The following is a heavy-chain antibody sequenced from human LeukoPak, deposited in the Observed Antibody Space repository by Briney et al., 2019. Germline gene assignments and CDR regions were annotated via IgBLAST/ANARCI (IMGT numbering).Heavy chain of an antibody. J-gene: IGHJ4*02. Sequence: GSSVKVSCKASGGTFSSYAISWVRQAPGQGLEWMGGIIPIFGTANYAQKFQGRVTVTTDESTSTAYMELSSLRSEDTAVYYCARVTRYYGSGSPYYFDYWGQGTLVTVSS. D-gene: IGHD3-10*01. CDR3: ARVTRYYGSGSPYYFDY. V-gene: IGHV1-69*05. CDR1: GGTFSSYA. CDR2: IIPIFGTA.